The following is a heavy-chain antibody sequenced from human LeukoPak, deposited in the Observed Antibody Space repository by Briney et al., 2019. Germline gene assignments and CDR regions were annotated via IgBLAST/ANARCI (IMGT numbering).Heavy chain of an antibody. CDR1: GFTFSSYA. J-gene: IGHJ6*04. CDR2: ISDSGGST. V-gene: IGHV3-23*01. CDR3: AELGITMIGGV. Sequence: PGGSLRLSCAASGFTFSSYAMNWVRQAPGKGLEWVSAISDSGGSTHYADSVKGRFTISRDNAKNSLYLQMNSLRAEDTAVYYCAELGITMIGGVWGKGTTVTISS. D-gene: IGHD3-10*02.